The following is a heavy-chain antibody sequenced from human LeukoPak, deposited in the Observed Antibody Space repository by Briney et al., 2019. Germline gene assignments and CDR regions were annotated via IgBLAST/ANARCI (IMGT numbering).Heavy chain of an antibody. J-gene: IGHJ6*02. CDR1: GGSISSYY. CDR2: IYYSGST. Sequence: SETLSLTCTVSGGSISSYYWSWIRQPPGKGLEWIGYIYYSGSTNYNPSLKSRVTISVDTSKNQSSLKLSSVTAADTAVYYCARDGMYSSSWKPYYYYGMDVWGQGTTVTVSS. V-gene: IGHV4-59*01. CDR3: ARDGMYSSSWKPYYYYGMDV. D-gene: IGHD6-13*01.